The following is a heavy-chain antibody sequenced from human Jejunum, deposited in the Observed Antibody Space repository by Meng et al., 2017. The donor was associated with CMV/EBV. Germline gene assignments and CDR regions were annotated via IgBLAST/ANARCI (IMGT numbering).Heavy chain of an antibody. CDR2: ISHSGIT. CDR3: AREPPYVPADS. Sequence: QVQFQPWGAALLKPSETLSLTCPVSGGSFIGYYWSWIRQPPGKGLEWIAEISHSGITNYNPSLKSRVTISIDTSNNQFSLNLRSVTAADTAVYFCAREPPYVPADSWGQGTLVTVSS. CDR1: GGSFIGYY. J-gene: IGHJ5*02. V-gene: IGHV4-34*02. D-gene: IGHD3-10*02.